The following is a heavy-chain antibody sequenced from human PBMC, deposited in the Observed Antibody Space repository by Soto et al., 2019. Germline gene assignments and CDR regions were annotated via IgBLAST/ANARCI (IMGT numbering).Heavy chain of an antibody. CDR2: IYYSGST. Sequence: QVQLQESGPGLVKPSETLSLTCTVSGGSISSYYWSWIRQPPGKGLEWIGYIYYSGSTNYNPSLKWRVTIPVDTSKNQFSLKLSSVTAADTAVYYCARGGERSWIQLWSWGQGTLVTVSS. CDR1: GGSISSYY. V-gene: IGHV4-59*08. J-gene: IGHJ5*02. D-gene: IGHD5-18*01. CDR3: ARGGERSWIQLWS.